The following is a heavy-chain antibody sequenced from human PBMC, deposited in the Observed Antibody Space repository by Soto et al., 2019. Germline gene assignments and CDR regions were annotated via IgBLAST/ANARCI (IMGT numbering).Heavy chain of an antibody. CDR3: ARGRGDIHHLDF. V-gene: IGHV3-30*04. D-gene: IGHD3-10*01. CDR1: GFTFSSYA. Sequence: GGSLRLSCAASGFTFSSYAMRWVRQAPGRGLEWVTLLSYDGRNKYYTDSVKGRFTVSRDNSKKTLYLQMNTLRFEDTGVYYCARGRGDIHHLDFWGQGTLVTVSS. J-gene: IGHJ4*02. CDR2: LSYDGRNK.